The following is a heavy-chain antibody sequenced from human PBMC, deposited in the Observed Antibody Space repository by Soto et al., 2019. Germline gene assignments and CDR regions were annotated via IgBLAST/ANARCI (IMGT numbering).Heavy chain of an antibody. CDR1: GYTFTDYY. CDR3: AKDSWQQQASYGMDV. D-gene: IGHD6-13*01. J-gene: IGHJ6*02. V-gene: IGHV1-2*02. CDR2: INPNSGGT. Sequence: QVQLVQSGAEVKKPGASVKVSCKASGYTFTDYYIHWVRQAPGQGLEWMGWINPNSGGTIYAQKFQGRVTMTRDTSISTAYMELIRLRSDDTAVYHCAKDSWQQQASYGMDVWGQGTMVTVSS.